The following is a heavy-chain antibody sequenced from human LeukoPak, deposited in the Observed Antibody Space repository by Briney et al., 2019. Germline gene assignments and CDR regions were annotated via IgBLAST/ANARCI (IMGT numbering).Heavy chain of an antibody. V-gene: IGHV3-48*01. CDR1: GFTFSNYG. D-gene: IGHD4/OR15-4a*01. CDR3: ASPVLSYDAFDI. J-gene: IGHJ3*02. Sequence: GGSLRLSCAASGFTFSNYGMNWVRQAPGKGLEWVSYISSSRSTLFYADSVKGRFTISRVNAKNSLYLRMNSLRAEDTAVYYCASPVLSYDAFDIWGQGTMVTVSS. CDR2: ISSSRSTL.